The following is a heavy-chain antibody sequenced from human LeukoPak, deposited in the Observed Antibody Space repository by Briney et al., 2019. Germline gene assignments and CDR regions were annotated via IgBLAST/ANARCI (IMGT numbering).Heavy chain of an antibody. CDR2: IKSKTDGGTT. D-gene: IGHD3-16*01. CDR1: GFTFSNAW. Sequence: PGGSLRLPCAASGFTFSNAWMSWVRQAPGKGLEWVGRIKSKTDGGTTDYAAPVKGRFTISRDDSKNTLYLQMNSLKTEDTAVYYCTTEALGDYVWGSFSLWGQGTLVTVSS. V-gene: IGHV3-15*01. J-gene: IGHJ4*02. CDR3: TTEALGDYVWGSFSL.